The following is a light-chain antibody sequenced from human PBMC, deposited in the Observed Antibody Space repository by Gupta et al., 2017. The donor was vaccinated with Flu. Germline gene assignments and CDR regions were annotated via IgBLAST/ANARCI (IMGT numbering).Light chain of an antibody. J-gene: IGKJ2*03. Sequence: VDRVTITCRASQSISSWLAWYQQKPGKAPKVLMYKASSLESGVPSRFSGSGSGTEFTLTISSLQPDDFATYYCQQYDTYPYSFGQGTKVEIK. CDR1: QSISSW. V-gene: IGKV1-5*03. CDR3: QQYDTYPYS. CDR2: KAS.